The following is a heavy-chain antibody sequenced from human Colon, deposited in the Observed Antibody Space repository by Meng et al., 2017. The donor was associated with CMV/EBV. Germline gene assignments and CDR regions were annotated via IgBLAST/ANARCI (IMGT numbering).Heavy chain of an antibody. Sequence: TFSSYGMHWVRQAPGKGLESVAVISYDGSNKYHADSVKGRFTISRDNSKNTLYLQMNSLRTEDTAVYYCAKDPLPLRLGELSLYDDYWGQGTLVTVSS. CDR3: AKDPLPLRLGELSLYDDY. V-gene: IGHV3-30*18. CDR2: ISYDGSNK. CDR1: TFSSYG. D-gene: IGHD3-16*02. J-gene: IGHJ4*02.